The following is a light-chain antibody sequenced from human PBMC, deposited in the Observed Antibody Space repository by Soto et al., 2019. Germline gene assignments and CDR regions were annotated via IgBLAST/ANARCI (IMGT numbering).Light chain of an antibody. Sequence: QSVLTKPASVSGSPGRSITISCTGTGSDVGGFNFVSWYQQHPGKAPKLIIYDVSDRPSGVSNRFSGSKSGNTASLTISGLQTEDEAAYYCSSYTGTTTLGYVFGTGTKVTVL. V-gene: IGLV2-14*03. CDR3: SSYTGTTTLGYV. CDR2: DVS. CDR1: GSDVGGFNF. J-gene: IGLJ1*01.